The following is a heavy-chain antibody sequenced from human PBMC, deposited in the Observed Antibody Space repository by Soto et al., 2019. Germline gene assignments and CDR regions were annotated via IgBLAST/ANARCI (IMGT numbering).Heavy chain of an antibody. CDR3: ARGDIVVVPAAKGGWFDP. V-gene: IGHV4-31*03. D-gene: IGHD2-2*01. CDR1: GGSISSGGYY. Sequence: QVQLQESGPGLVKPSQTLSLTCTVSGGSISSGGYYWSWIRQHPGKGLEWIGYTYYSGSTHYNPSLKSRVTISVDTSKNQFSLKLSSVTAADTAVYYCARGDIVVVPAAKGGWFDPWGQGTLVTVSS. CDR2: TYYSGST. J-gene: IGHJ5*02.